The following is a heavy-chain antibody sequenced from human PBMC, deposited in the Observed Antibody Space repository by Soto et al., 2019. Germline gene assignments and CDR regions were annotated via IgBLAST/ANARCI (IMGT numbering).Heavy chain of an antibody. Sequence: SETLSLTCSVSDAALNSGNYYWSWIRQVPGKGLEWIGHIYVTGAVDYNPSLRDRITISQDTSERQFSLNLRLVTAADTAVYYCARLRIATNNYKWFDPWGQGTLVTVSS. J-gene: IGHJ5*02. V-gene: IGHV4-31*03. CDR3: ARLRIATNNYKWFDP. CDR1: DAALNSGNYY. D-gene: IGHD2-21*01. CDR2: IYVTGAV.